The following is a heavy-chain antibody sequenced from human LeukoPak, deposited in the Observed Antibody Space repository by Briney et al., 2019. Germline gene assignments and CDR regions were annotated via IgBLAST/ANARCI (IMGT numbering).Heavy chain of an antibody. CDR1: GFTFSSYT. V-gene: IGHV3-23*01. Sequence: PGGSLRLSCAASGFTFSSYTMSWVRQAPGKGLEWVSTIRGNGGSTYYADSVKGRVTISRDNSKNTLYLQMNSLRAEDTAIYYCAKAPYASGSHDWFDPWGQGTLVTVSS. CDR2: IRGNGGST. CDR3: AKAPYASGSHDWFDP. D-gene: IGHD3-10*01. J-gene: IGHJ5*02.